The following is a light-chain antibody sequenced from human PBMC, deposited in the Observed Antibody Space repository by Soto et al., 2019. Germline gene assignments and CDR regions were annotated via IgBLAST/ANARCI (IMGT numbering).Light chain of an antibody. CDR2: EVS. Sequence: QSALTQPASVFGSPGQSITISCTGTSSDVGGYNFVSWYQQHPGKAPKLMIYEVSSRPSGVSNRFSGSKSGNTASLTISGLQPDDEADYYCSSYTTSSTVVFGTGTKVTVL. V-gene: IGLV2-14*03. J-gene: IGLJ1*01. CDR3: SSYTTSSTVV. CDR1: SSDVGGYNF.